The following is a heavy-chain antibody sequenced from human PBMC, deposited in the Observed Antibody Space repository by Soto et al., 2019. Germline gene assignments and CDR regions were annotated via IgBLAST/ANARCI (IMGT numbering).Heavy chain of an antibody. CDR2: IHYSGRT. CDR3: ARYYFDSSGYSNWFDP. D-gene: IGHD3-22*01. J-gene: IGHJ5*02. CDR1: GGSITSGAYY. Sequence: SETLSLTCAVSGGSITSGAYYWTWIRQHPGKGLEWIAYIHYSGRTYYNPSLKSRVTISVDTSNNQFSLKLSSVTAADTAVYYCARYYFDSSGYSNWFDPWGQGTMVTVYS. V-gene: IGHV4-31*11.